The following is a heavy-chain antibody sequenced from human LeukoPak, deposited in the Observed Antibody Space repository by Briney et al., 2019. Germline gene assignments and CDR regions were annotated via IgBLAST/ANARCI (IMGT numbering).Heavy chain of an antibody. CDR2: ISGSGDNT. CDR3: AKGSYYDSSGSFYFDY. CDR1: GFTFSSYA. V-gene: IGHV3-23*01. D-gene: IGHD3-22*01. Sequence: GGSLRLSCAASGFTFSSYAMSWVRQAPGKRLEWVSGISGSGDNTYYADSVKGRFTISRDNSKNTLYVQVNSLGTEDTAAYYCAKGSYYDSSGSFYFDYWGQGTLVTVSS. J-gene: IGHJ4*02.